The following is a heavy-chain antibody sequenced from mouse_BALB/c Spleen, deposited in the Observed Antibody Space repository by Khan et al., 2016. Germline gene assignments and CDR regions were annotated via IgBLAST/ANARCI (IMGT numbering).Heavy chain of an antibody. Sequence: EVQLQESGPGLVKPSQSLSLTCTVTGYSITSDYAWNWFRQFPGNKLEWMGYIGYSGSTSYNPSLKSRISITRDTSGNQFFLQLNSVTTEDTSTYYCARNLHYFGSSYWYFDVWGAGTTVTVSS. D-gene: IGHD1-1*01. J-gene: IGHJ1*01. CDR2: IGYSGST. V-gene: IGHV3-2*02. CDR3: ARNLHYFGSSYWYFDV. CDR1: GYSITSDYA.